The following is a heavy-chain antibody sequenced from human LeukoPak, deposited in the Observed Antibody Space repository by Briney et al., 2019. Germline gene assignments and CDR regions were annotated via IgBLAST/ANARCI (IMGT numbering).Heavy chain of an antibody. CDR1: GFTFSSYW. J-gene: IGHJ4*02. V-gene: IGHV3-7*01. CDR3: ARDAITDDY. Sequence: GGSLRLSCAASGFTFSSYWMNWVRQAPGKGLEWVANINRGGSEKYYVDSVKGRFTISRDNARNSLFLQMNSLRAEDTAVYYCARDAITDDYWGQGVLVTVSS. D-gene: IGHD1-20*01. CDR2: INRGGSEK.